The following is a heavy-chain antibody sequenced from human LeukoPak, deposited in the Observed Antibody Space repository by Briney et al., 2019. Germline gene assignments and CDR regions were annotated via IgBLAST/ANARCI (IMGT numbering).Heavy chain of an antibody. Sequence: PGGSLRLSCAASGFTFSSYAMSWVRQVRGKGLEWVSAISGSGGSTYYADSVKGRFTISRDNSKNTLYLQMNSLRAEDTAVYYCARGYSITGPKGVGFDYWGQGTLVTVSS. D-gene: IGHD6-13*01. V-gene: IGHV3-23*01. J-gene: IGHJ4*02. CDR1: GFTFSSYA. CDR3: ARGYSITGPKGVGFDY. CDR2: ISGSGGST.